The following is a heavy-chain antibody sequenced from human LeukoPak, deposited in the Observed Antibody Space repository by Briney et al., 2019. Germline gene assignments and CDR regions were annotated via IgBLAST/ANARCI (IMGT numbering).Heavy chain of an antibody. CDR3: ARLYTVTTVFDY. J-gene: IGHJ4*02. CDR2: INSDGSST. V-gene: IGHV3-74*01. D-gene: IGHD4-17*01. Sequence: GGSLRLSCAASGFTFSSYWMHWVRQAPRKGLVWVSRINSDGSSTSYADSVKGRFTISRDNAKNTLYLQMNSLRAEDTAVYYCARLYTVTTVFDYWGQGTLVTVSS. CDR1: GFTFSSYW.